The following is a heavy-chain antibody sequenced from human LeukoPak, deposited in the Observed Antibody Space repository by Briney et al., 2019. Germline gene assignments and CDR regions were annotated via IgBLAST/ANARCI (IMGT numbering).Heavy chain of an antibody. V-gene: IGHV7-4-1*02. D-gene: IGHD6-13*01. CDR2: INTNTGNP. J-gene: IGHJ4*02. CDR1: EYTFTSYA. CDR3: AKEGTYGSSWSLNY. Sequence: ASVKVSCKASEYTFTSYAMNWVRQAPGQGLEWMGWINTNTGNPTYAQGFTGRFVFSLDTSVNTAYLQISSLKAEDTAVYYCAKEGTYGSSWSLNYWGQGTLVTVSS.